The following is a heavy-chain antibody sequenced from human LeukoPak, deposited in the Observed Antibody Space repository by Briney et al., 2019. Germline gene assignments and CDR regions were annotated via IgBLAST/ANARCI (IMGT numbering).Heavy chain of an antibody. CDR1: GGSFSGYY. CDR3: ARGRGSSSWLRPNNWFDP. D-gene: IGHD6-13*01. V-gene: IGHV4-34*01. J-gene: IGHJ5*02. Sequence: SETLSLTCAVYGGSFSGYYWSWIRPPPGKGLEWIGAINHSGSTNYNPSLTSRVTISVDTSKNQFSLKLSSVTAADTAVYYCARGRGSSSWLRPNNWFDPWGQGTLVTVSS. CDR2: INHSGST.